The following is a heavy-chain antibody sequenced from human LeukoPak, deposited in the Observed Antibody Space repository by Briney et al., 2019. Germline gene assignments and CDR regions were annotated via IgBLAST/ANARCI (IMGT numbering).Heavy chain of an antibody. D-gene: IGHD5-18*01. V-gene: IGHV1-2*02. CDR3: AREAGHTAMDYYFDY. Sequence: ASVKVSCKASGYTFTGYYMHWVRQAPGQGLEWMGWINPNSGGTNYAQKFQGRVTMTRDTSISTAYMERSRLRSDDTAVYYCAREAGHTAMDYYFDYWGQGTLVTVSS. CDR1: GYTFTGYY. CDR2: INPNSGGT. J-gene: IGHJ4*02.